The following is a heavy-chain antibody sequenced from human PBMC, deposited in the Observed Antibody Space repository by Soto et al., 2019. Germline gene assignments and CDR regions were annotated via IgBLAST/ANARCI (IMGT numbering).Heavy chain of an antibody. CDR2: IKSKTDGGTK. CDR1: GFTFSNAW. J-gene: IGHJ4*02. Sequence: EVQLVESGGGLVKPGGSLRLSCAASGFTFSNAWMNWVRQAPGKGLEWVVRIKSKTDGGTKDYAAPVKGRFTISRDDSKNTLYLQTNSLKTEDSAVNYCTTDRFMMGGGSHAGGYFLDYWGQGTLVTVSA. D-gene: IGHD1-26*01. V-gene: IGHV3-15*07. CDR3: TTDRFMMGGGSHAGGYFLDY.